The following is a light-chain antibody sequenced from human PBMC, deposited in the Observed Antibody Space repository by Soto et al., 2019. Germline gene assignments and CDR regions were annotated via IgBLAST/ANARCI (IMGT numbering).Light chain of an antibody. V-gene: IGLV2-8*01. CDR3: SSYAGSNKV. CDR2: EVS. Sequence: QSALTQPPSASGSPGQSVTISCTGTSSDVGGYNYVSWYQQHPGKAPKLMIYEVSKRPPGVPDRFSGSKSGNTASLTVSGLQAEDEADYYCSSYAGSNKVFGGGTQLTVL. CDR1: SSDVGGYNY. J-gene: IGLJ2*01.